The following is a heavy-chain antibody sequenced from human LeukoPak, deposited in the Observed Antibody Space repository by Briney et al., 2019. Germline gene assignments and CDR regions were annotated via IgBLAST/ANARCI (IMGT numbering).Heavy chain of an antibody. CDR1: GYTFTSYD. CDR3: ARSEYCSSTSCYYTGAYNWFDP. Sequence: ASVTVSCKASGYTFTSYDINWVRQATGQGPEWMGWMNPNSGNTGYAQKFQGRVTMTRNTSISTAYMELSSLRSEDTAVYYCARSEYCSSTSCYYTGAYNWFDPWGQGTLVTVSS. J-gene: IGHJ5*02. CDR2: MNPNSGNT. D-gene: IGHD2-2*01. V-gene: IGHV1-8*01.